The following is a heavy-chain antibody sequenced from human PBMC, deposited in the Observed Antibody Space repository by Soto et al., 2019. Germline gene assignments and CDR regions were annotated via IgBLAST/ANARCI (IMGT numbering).Heavy chain of an antibody. V-gene: IGHV3-30-3*01. CDR3: ARGSYYYDSSGYYSTDY. CDR2: ISYDGGNE. CDR1: EFTSRFYS. Sequence: MSLSCPAAEFTSRFYSMHWVRKTPGKGLEWVAIISYDGGNEYYADSVKGRFTISRDNSRNTLYLQMNSLRAEDTAVYYCARGSYYYDSSGYYSTDYWGQGTLVTVS. J-gene: IGHJ4*02. D-gene: IGHD3-22*01.